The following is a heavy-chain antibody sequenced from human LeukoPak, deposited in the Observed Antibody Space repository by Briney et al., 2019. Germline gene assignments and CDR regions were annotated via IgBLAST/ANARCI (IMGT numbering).Heavy chain of an antibody. J-gene: IGHJ4*02. CDR1: GYTFTGYY. CDR3: ARDLEWLRFGVDDVGY. Sequence: ASVKVSCKASGYTFTGYYMHWVRQAPGQGLEWMGWINPNSGGTNYAQKFQGRVTMTRDTSISTAYMELSRLRSDDTAVYYCARDLEWLRFGVDDVGYWGQGTLVTVSS. CDR2: INPNSGGT. D-gene: IGHD5-12*01. V-gene: IGHV1-2*02.